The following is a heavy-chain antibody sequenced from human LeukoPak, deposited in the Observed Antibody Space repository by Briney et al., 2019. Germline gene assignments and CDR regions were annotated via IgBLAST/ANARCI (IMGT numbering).Heavy chain of an antibody. J-gene: IGHJ4*02. CDR2: IYYSGST. V-gene: IGHV4-59*01. CDR1: GGSISSYY. D-gene: IGHD6-19*01. CDR3: AGASSGWYGVDY. Sequence: SSETLSLTCTVSGGSISSYYWSWIRQPPGKGLEWIGYIYYSGSTNYNPSLKSRVTISVDTSKNQFSLKLSSVTAADTAVYYCAGASSGWYGVDYWGQGTLVTVSS.